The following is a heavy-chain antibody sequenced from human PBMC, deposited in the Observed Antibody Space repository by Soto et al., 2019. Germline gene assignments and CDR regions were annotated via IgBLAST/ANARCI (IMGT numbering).Heavy chain of an antibody. J-gene: IGHJ5*02. D-gene: IGHD6-6*01. CDR2: ISSSGGST. CDR1: GFTFSSYA. Sequence: GGSLRLSCAASGFTFSSYAMSWVRQAPGKGLEWVSVISSSGGSTYYADSVKGRFTISRDNSKNTLYLQMNSLRAEDTAIYYCVRDVKSSYGVSSRWFDPWGQGTLVTVSS. CDR3: VRDVKSSYGVSSRWFDP. V-gene: IGHV3-23*01.